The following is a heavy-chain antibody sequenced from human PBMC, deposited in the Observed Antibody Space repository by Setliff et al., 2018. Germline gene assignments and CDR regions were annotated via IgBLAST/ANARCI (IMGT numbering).Heavy chain of an antibody. CDR1: GGSFSGYY. CDR3: AREQWLDPPGYYYMDV. CDR2: INHSGST. Sequence: PSETLSLTCAVYGGSFSGYYWSWIRQPPGKGLEWIGEINHSGSTNYNPSLKSRVTISMDTSKNQFSLKVNSVTAADTAVYYCAREQWLDPPGYYYMDVWAKGTTVTVSS. D-gene: IGHD6-19*01. V-gene: IGHV4-34*01. J-gene: IGHJ6*03.